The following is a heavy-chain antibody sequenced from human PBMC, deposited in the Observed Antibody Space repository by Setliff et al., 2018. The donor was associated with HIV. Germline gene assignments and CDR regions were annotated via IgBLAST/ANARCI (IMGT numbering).Heavy chain of an antibody. V-gene: IGHV4-59*01. D-gene: IGHD6-19*01. CDR3: ARGWSSGWYNWFDP. J-gene: IGHJ5*02. CDR1: GDSFTSSY. Sequence: KTSETLSLTCTVSGDSFTSSYWSWIRQPPGKGLEWIGYIYYSGSTNYNPSLKSRVTMSVDTSKTQFSLQLSSVTAADTALYYCARGWSSGWYNWFDPWGQGTLVTVSS. CDR2: IYYSGST.